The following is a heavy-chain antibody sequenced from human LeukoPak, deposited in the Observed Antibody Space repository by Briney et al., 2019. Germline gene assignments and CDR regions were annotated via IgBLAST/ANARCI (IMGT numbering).Heavy chain of an antibody. CDR3: AKDKADNYYDSSGYYSSGGMDV. J-gene: IGHJ6*02. D-gene: IGHD3-22*01. CDR1: GFTFEDYA. V-gene: IGHV3-9*01. CDR2: MSWNSGSI. Sequence: GGSLRLSCAASGFTFEDYAMHWVRQAPGKGLEWVSGMSWNSGSIGYADSVKGRFTISRDNAKNSLYLQMNSLRAEDTALYYCAKDKADNYYDSSGYYSSGGMDVWGQGTTVTVSS.